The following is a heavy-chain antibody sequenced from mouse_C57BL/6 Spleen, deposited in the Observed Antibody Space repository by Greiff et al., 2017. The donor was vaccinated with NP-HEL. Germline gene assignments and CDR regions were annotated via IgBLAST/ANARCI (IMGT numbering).Heavy chain of an antibody. CDR1: GFTFSSYA. J-gene: IGHJ4*01. CDR3: ARGGPSMDD. V-gene: IGHV5-4*01. Sequence: VQLVESGGGLVKPGGSLKLSCAASGFTFSSYAMSWVRQTPEKRLEWVATISDGGSYTYYPDNVKGRFTISRDNAKNNLYLQMSHLKSEDTAMYYCARGGPSMDDWGQGTSVTVSS. CDR2: ISDGGSYT.